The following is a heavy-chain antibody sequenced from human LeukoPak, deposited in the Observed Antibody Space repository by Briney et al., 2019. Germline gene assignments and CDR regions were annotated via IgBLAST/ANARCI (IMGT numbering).Heavy chain of an antibody. CDR2: IYPGDSDT. CDR1: GYSFTNYW. Sequence: GESLKISCKGSGYSFTNYWIGWVRQMPGKGLEWMGVIYPGDSDTRYSPSFQGQVTISADKSISTAYLQWSSLKASDTAMYYCARVYYYDSSGNGWFDPWGQGTLVTVSS. D-gene: IGHD3-22*01. CDR3: ARVYYYDSSGNGWFDP. J-gene: IGHJ5*02. V-gene: IGHV5-51*01.